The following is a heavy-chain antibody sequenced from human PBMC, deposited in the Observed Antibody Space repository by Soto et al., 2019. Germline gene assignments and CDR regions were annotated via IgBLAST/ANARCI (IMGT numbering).Heavy chain of an antibody. D-gene: IGHD3-22*01. CDR3: VVDTSGLLDY. CDR2: ISYDGSNK. Sequence: GGSLRLSCAASGFTFSSYGMHWVRQAPGKGLEWVALISYDGSNKYYGDSVRGRFTISRDNSKNTLYLEMNSLRAEDTAVYYCVVDTSGLLDYWGQGTQVTV. V-gene: IGHV3-30*03. J-gene: IGHJ4*02. CDR1: GFTFSSYG.